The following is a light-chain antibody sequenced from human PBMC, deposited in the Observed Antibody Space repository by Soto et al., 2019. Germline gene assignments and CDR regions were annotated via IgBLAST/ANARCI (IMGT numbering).Light chain of an antibody. CDR3: SSYSSSSTPEV. Sequence: QSALTQPASVSGSPGQSITISCTGTSSDVGGYNFVSWYQQYPGKAPKLMIYDVSNRPSGVSNRFSGSTSGNTASLTISGLHADDEADYYCSSYSSSSTPEVFGTGTKVTVL. J-gene: IGLJ1*01. V-gene: IGLV2-14*01. CDR2: DVS. CDR1: SSDVGGYNF.